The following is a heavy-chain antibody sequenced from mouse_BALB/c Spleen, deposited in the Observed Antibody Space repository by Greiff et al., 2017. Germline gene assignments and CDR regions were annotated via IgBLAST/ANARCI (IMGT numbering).Heavy chain of an antibody. CDR1: GYTFTSYW. CDR3: ARSRGTTATWDY. J-gene: IGHJ2*01. Sequence: VKLQESGAELARPGASVKLSCKASGYTFTSYWMQWVKQRPGQGLEWIGAIYPGDGDTRYTQKFKGKATLTADKSSSTAYMQLSSLASEDSAVYYCARSRGTTATWDYWGQGTTLTVSS. D-gene: IGHD1-2*01. CDR2: IYPGDGDT. V-gene: IGHV1-87*01.